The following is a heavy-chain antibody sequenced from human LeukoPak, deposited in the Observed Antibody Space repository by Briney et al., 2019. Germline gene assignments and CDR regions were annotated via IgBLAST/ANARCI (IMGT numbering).Heavy chain of an antibody. Sequence: PGGSLRLSCAASGFTFSSYWMHWVRQAPGKGLVWVSRINSDGSSTNYADSVKGRFTISRDNAKNTLYLQMNSLRAEDTAVYYCARGGDNWYYFDYWAREPWSPSPQ. V-gene: IGHV3-74*01. CDR2: INSDGSST. D-gene: IGHD1-20*01. CDR3: ARGGDNWYYFDY. CDR1: GFTFSSYW. J-gene: IGHJ4*02.